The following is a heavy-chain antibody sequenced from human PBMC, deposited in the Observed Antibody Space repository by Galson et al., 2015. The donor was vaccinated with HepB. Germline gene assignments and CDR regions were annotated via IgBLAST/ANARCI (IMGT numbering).Heavy chain of an antibody. J-gene: IGHJ5*02. CDR1: GYTFTSYY. D-gene: IGHD4-17*01. CDR3: ARGSGSGDYGDYVGDWFDP. CDR2: INPSGGST. V-gene: IGHV1-46*03. Sequence: SVKVSCKASGYTFTSYYMHWVRQAPGQGLEWMGIINPSGGSTSYAQKFQGRVTMTRDTSTSTVYMELSSLRSEDTAVYYCARGSGSGDYGDYVGDWFDPWGQGTLVTVSS.